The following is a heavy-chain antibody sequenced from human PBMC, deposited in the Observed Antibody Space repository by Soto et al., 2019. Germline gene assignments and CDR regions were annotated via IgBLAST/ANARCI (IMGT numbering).Heavy chain of an antibody. CDR2: VYHTGRT. D-gene: IGHD3-3*01. J-gene: IGHJ4*02. V-gene: IGHV4-61*01. Sequence: PXATLSLTCTVSGGCLKSGSYSWSWIRQPPGKGLEWIGYVYHTGRTSYNPSLKSRVSISMDTSKNQFSLNLDSVTAADTAVYFCARDFAYFDSWGQGTLVTVPS. CDR1: GGCLKSGSYS. CDR3: ARDFAYFDS.